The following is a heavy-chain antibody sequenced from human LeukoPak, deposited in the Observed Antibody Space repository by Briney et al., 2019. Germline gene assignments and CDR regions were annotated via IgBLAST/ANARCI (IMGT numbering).Heavy chain of an antibody. V-gene: IGHV3-7*01. J-gene: IGHJ6*04. D-gene: IGHD3-3*01. Sequence: GGSPRLSCIASGFTFSNSWMTWVRQAPGRGLEWVGNIKEDGTDKQHVDSVKGRCTISRDNAKNSVSLQMDGLRAEDTAVYHCVRESDVWSGPGIGRPLDVWGKGTTVTVSS. CDR1: GFTFSNSW. CDR3: VRESDVWSGPGIGRPLDV. CDR2: IKEDGTDK.